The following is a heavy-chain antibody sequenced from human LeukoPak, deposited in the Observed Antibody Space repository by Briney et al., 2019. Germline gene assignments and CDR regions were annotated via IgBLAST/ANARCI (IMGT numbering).Heavy chain of an antibody. J-gene: IGHJ5*02. V-gene: IGHV1-2*02. CDR1: GGTFSSYA. CDR3: ARLSMGTTGPP. Sequence: ASVKVSCKASGGTFSSYAISWVRQAPGQGLEWMGWINPNSGGTNYAQKFQGRVTMTRDTSISTAYMELSRLRSDDTAVYYCARLSMGTTGPPWGQGTLVTVSS. D-gene: IGHD4-17*01. CDR2: INPNSGGT.